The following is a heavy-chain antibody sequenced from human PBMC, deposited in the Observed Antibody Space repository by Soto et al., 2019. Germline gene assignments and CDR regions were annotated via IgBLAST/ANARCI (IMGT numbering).Heavy chain of an antibody. J-gene: IGHJ4*02. Sequence: GGSLRLSCAASGFTFSSYAMSWVRQAPRKGLEWVSAISGSGGSTYYADSVKGRFTISRDNSKNTLYLQMNSLRAEDTAVYYCAKARAQYYDFWSGYPVDYWGQGTLVTVSS. CDR3: AKARAQYYDFWSGYPVDY. V-gene: IGHV3-23*01. CDR2: ISGSGGST. CDR1: GFTFSSYA. D-gene: IGHD3-3*01.